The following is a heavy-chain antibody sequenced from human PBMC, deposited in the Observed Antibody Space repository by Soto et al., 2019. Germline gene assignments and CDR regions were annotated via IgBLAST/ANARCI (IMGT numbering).Heavy chain of an antibody. CDR1: GGSFKSGSYS. V-gene: IGHV4-61*01. Sequence: QVQLQESGPGLVKPSETLPLTCTVSGGSFKSGSYSWSWIRQPPGKGLEWIGYVYHTGRTSYNPSLKGRGSISMGTSKDQFALNLDSVTDADAAVYFFARDFAYFDSWGQVTLVTVSS. CDR2: VYHTGRT. D-gene: IGHD3-3*01. CDR3: ARDFAYFDS. J-gene: IGHJ4*02.